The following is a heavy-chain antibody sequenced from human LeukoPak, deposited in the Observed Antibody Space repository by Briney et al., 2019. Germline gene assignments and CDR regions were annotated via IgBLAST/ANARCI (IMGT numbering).Heavy chain of an antibody. V-gene: IGHV4-4*07. CDR2: IYTSGST. D-gene: IGHD3-22*01. J-gene: IGHJ6*03. Sequence: SETLSLTCTVSGGSISSYYWSWIRQPAGKGLEWIGRIYTSGSTNYNPSLKSRVTMSVDTSKNQFFLKLSSVTAADTAVYYCARVLEDYYDSSGYYYYYMDVWGKGTTVTVSS. CDR1: GGSISSYY. CDR3: ARVLEDYYDSSGYYYYYMDV.